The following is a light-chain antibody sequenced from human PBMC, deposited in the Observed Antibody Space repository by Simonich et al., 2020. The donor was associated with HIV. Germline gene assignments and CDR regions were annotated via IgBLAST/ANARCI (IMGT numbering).Light chain of an antibody. CDR1: RSILYSSNNKNF. Sequence: DIVMTQSPDSLAVSLGERATFNCKSSRSILYSSNNKNFLAWYQQKPGQPPKLLIYWASTRKSGVPDRFSGSGSGTDFTLTISSLQAEDVAVYYCQQFYSAPLTFGGGTKVEIK. V-gene: IGKV4-1*01. J-gene: IGKJ4*01. CDR3: QQFYSAPLT. CDR2: WAS.